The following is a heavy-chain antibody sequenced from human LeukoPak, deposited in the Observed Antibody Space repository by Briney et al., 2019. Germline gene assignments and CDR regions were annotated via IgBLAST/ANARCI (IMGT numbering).Heavy chain of an antibody. CDR2: INCSGGTT. CDR3: ARGSSVWFDY. V-gene: IGHV1-46*01. Sequence: ASVKISYKTSGYTFTNFYLHWVRQAPGQGLEWMGIINCSGGTTNYAQKFQGRVSITRDTSTSAVYMDLSSLRSEDTAVYYCARGSSVWFDYWGQGTLVTVSS. D-gene: IGHD6-19*01. J-gene: IGHJ4*02. CDR1: GYTFTNFY.